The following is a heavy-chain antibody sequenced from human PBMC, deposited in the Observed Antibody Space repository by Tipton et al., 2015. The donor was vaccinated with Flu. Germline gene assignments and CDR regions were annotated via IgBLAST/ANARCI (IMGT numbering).Heavy chain of an antibody. D-gene: IGHD6-13*01. CDR2: IIPIFGTA. V-gene: IGHV1-69*06. J-gene: IGHJ5*02. Sequence: QLVQSGAEVKKPGSSVKVSCKASGGTFSSYTISWVRQAPGQGLEWMGGIIPIFGTANYAQKLQGRVTMTTDTSTSTAYMELRSLRSDDTAVYYCARRVEQQLVLNWFDPWGQGTLVTVSS. CDR1: GGTFSSYT. CDR3: ARRVEQQLVLNWFDP.